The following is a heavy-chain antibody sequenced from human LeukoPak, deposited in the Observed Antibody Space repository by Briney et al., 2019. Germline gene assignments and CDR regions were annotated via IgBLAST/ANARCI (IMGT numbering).Heavy chain of an antibody. D-gene: IGHD5-24*01. V-gene: IGHV3-21*01. CDR2: ISSSSSYI. CDR1: GFTFSSYS. Sequence: PGGSLRLSCAASGFTFSSYSMNWVRQAPGKGLEWFSSISSSSSYIYYADSVKGRFTISRDNAKNSLYLQMDSLRAEDTAVFYCAGDKRQERWPDYWSQGTLVTVPS. CDR3: AGDKRQERWPDY. J-gene: IGHJ4*02.